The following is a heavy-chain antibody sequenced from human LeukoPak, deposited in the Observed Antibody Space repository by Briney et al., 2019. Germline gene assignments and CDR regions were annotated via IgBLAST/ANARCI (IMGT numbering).Heavy chain of an antibody. CDR3: ARASADSSSWYDGMDV. Sequence: GGSLRLSCAASGFTVSSNYMSWVRQAPGKGLEGVSVIYSGGSTYYADSVKGRFTISRHNSKNTLYLQMNSLRAEDTAVYYCARASADSSSWYDGMDVWGQGTTVTVSS. D-gene: IGHD6-13*01. J-gene: IGHJ6*02. V-gene: IGHV3-53*04. CDR2: IYSGGST. CDR1: GFTVSSNY.